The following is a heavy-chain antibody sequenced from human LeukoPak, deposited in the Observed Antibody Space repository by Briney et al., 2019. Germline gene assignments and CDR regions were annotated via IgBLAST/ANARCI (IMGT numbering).Heavy chain of an antibody. V-gene: IGHV3-23*01. Sequence: GGSLRLSCAASGFTFSSYAMTWVRQAPGKGLEWGSAISASGGSTYYADSVKGRFTISRDNSKNTLYLQMNSLRAEDTAVYYCAKVGVVVGAIYADAFDIWGQGTMVTVSS. J-gene: IGHJ3*02. CDR1: GFTFSSYA. D-gene: IGHD1-26*01. CDR3: AKVGVVVGAIYADAFDI. CDR2: ISASGGST.